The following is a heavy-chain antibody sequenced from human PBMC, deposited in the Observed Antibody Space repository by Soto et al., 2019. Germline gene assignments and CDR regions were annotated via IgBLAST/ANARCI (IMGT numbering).Heavy chain of an antibody. CDR3: AKCATGREFRWFDP. Sequence: GGSLRLSCAASRFTFSNAWMSWVRQAPGKGLEWVSAISGTGDRTYYGDSVKGRFTISRDNSKNTLYLQMKGLRAEDTAVYYSAKCATGREFRWFDPWGQGTLVTVSS. CDR1: RFTFSNAW. CDR2: ISGTGDRT. J-gene: IGHJ5*02. D-gene: IGHD3-10*01. V-gene: IGHV3-23*01.